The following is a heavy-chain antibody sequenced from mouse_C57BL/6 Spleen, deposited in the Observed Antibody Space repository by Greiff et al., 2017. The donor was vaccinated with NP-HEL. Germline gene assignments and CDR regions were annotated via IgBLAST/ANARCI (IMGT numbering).Heavy chain of an antibody. CDR2: ILPGSGST. CDR3: ARLDFYYYGSSPYYYAMDY. J-gene: IGHJ4*01. V-gene: IGHV1-9*01. D-gene: IGHD1-1*01. CDR1: GYTFTGYW. Sequence: VKLQESGAELMKPGASVKLSCKATGYTFTGYWIEWVKQRPGHGLEWIGEILPGSGSTNYNEKFKGKATFTADTSSNTAYMQLSSLTTEDSAIYYCARLDFYYYGSSPYYYAMDYWGQGTSVTVSS.